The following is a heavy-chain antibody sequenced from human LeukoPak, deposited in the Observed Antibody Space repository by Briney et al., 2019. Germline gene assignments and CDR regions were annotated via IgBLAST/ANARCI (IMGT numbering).Heavy chain of an antibody. J-gene: IGHJ3*02. D-gene: IGHD3-10*01. CDR2: IKQDGSEK. Sequence: GGSLRLSCAASGFTFSSYWMSWVRQAPGKGLEWVANIKQDGSEKYYVDSVKGRFTISRDNAKNSLYLQMNSLRAEDTAVYYCARIITMVRIDAFDIWGQGTMVTVSS. CDR3: ARIITMVRIDAFDI. CDR1: GFTFSSYW. V-gene: IGHV3-7*01.